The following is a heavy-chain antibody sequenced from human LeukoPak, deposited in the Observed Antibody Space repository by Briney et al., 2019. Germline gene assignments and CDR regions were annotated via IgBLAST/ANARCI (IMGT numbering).Heavy chain of an antibody. CDR1: GFTLSNYE. CDR3: VRERGYSPDI. V-gene: IGHV3-48*03. Sequence: PGGSLRLSCAASGFTLSNYEMLWVRQAPGKGLEWVSYISSRGTTLDYADSVKGRFTISRDNAKNSLNLQMNSLRAEDTAVYYCVRERGYSPDIWGQGTMVTVSS. CDR2: ISSRGTTL. J-gene: IGHJ3*02. D-gene: IGHD5-12*01.